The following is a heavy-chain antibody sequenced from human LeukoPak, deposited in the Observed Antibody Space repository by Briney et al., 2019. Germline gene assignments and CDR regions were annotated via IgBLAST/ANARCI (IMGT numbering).Heavy chain of an antibody. V-gene: IGHV3-74*01. CDR1: GFTFSSHL. CDR2: IDSDGRIT. Sequence: GGSLRLSCAASGFTFSSHLMHWVRQVPGKGLVWVSRIDSDGRITSYADSVKGRFTISRDNAKNTLYLQMNTRRDEDTAVYYCARDYNWNPPDYWGQGTLVTVSS. D-gene: IGHD1-1*01. CDR3: ARDYNWNPPDY. J-gene: IGHJ4*02.